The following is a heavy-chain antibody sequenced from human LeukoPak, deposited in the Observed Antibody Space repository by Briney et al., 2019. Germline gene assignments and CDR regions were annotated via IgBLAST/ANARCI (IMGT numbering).Heavy chain of an antibody. V-gene: IGHV3-23*01. J-gene: IGHJ4*02. CDR2: ISGSGGST. CDR1: GFTFSSFA. Sequence: GGSLRLSCAASGFTFSSFAMSWVRQAPGKGLEWVSAISGSGGSTYYADSVKGRFSISRDNSKNTLYLQMNSLRAEDTAVYYCAKAELVGAAGAVGYWGQGTLVTVSS. D-gene: IGHD2-15*01. CDR3: AKAELVGAAGAVGY.